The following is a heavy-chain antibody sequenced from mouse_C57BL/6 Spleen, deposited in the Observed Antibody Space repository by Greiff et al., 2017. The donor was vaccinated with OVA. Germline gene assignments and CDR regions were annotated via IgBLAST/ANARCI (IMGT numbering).Heavy chain of an antibody. Sequence: VQLQQPGAELVKPGASVKLSCKASGYTFTSYWMQWVKQRPGQGLEWIGEIDPSDSYTNYNQKFKGKATLTVDTSSSTAYMQLSSLTSEDSAVYYCARGAFDYYGSSSYYFDYWGQGTTLTVSS. CDR3: ARGAFDYYGSSSYYFDY. CDR2: IDPSDSYT. J-gene: IGHJ2*01. CDR1: GYTFTSYW. V-gene: IGHV1-50*01. D-gene: IGHD1-1*01.